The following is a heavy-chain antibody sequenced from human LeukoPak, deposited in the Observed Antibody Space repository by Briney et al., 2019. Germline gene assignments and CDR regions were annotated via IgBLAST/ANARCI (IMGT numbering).Heavy chain of an antibody. V-gene: IGHV4-30-4*08. CDR2: IYYSGST. D-gene: IGHD2-2*01. CDR1: GGSISSADYH. J-gene: IGHJ5*02. CDR3: ARLPDCSSTSCYLPYNWFDP. Sequence: SETLSLTCTVSGGSISSADYHWNWIRQPPGKGLEWIGYIYYSGSTYYNPSLQSRVIISVDTSKNQFSLKLSSVTAADTAVYYCARLPDCSSTSCYLPYNWFDPWGQGTLVTVSS.